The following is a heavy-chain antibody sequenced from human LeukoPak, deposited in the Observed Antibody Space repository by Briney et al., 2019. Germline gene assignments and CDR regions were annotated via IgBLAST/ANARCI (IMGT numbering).Heavy chain of an antibody. CDR1: GSSIRSSSYH. J-gene: IGHJ3*01. CDR2: IHYSGST. Sequence: PSETLSLTCTVSGSSIRSSSYHWGWVRQPPGKGLEWIGNIHYSGSTSYNPSLKSRVTISVDPSKDQFSLELTSVTAADTAIYYCARNVLDGNTWGAFGVWGQGTLVAVSS. V-gene: IGHV4-39*07. CDR3: ARNVLDGNTWGAFGV. D-gene: IGHD5-24*01.